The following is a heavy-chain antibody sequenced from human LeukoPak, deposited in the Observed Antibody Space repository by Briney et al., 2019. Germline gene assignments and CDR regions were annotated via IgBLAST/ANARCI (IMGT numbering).Heavy chain of an antibody. CDR1: GGTFSSYA. J-gene: IGHJ6*03. CDR3: ALWLSPNYYYYMDV. V-gene: IGHV1-69*06. Sequence: ASVKVSCKASGGTFSSYAISWVRQAPGQGLEWMGGIIPIFGTANYAQKFQGRVTITADKSTSTAYMELSSLRSEDTAVYYCALWLSPNYYYYMDVWGKGTTVTVSS. D-gene: IGHD3-9*01. CDR2: IIPIFGTA.